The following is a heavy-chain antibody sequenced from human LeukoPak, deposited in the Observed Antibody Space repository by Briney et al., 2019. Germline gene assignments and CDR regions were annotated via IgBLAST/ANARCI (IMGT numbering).Heavy chain of an antibody. V-gene: IGHV1-2*02. CDR1: GYTFTGYY. Sequence: ASVKVSCKASGYTFTGYYMHWVRQAPGQGLEWMGWINPNSGGTNYAKKFQGRVTMTRDTSISTAYMELSRLRSDDTAVYYCARESDIVVVPAAIEVPRALDPWGQGTLVTVSS. J-gene: IGHJ5*02. CDR2: INPNSGGT. D-gene: IGHD2-2*01. CDR3: ARESDIVVVPAAIEVPRALDP.